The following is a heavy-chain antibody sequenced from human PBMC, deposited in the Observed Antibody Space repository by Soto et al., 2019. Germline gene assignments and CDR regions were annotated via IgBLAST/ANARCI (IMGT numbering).Heavy chain of an antibody. CDR3: ASGAFDYGSKSDYNTPFDY. D-gene: IGHD3-10*01. CDR2: IGLHIHNT. J-gene: IGHJ4*02. CDR1: GYIFTSYG. V-gene: IGHV1-18*04. Sequence: QVQLVQSGAEVKKPGASVKVSCKASGYIFTSYGINWLRQAPGQGLEWLGWIGLHIHNTNYAQKFQGRATITTDTSTSTVYMELRSLTSNDTAVYYCASGAFDYGSKSDYNTPFDYWGQGTLVTVSS.